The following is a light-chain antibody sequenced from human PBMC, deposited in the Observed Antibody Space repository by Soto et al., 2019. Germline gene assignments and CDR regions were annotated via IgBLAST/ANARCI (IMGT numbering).Light chain of an antibody. J-gene: IGKJ4*01. Sequence: DIQMTQSPSTLSASVGDRVTITCRASQSISTWLAWYQQKPGKAPKLLISKASNLEGGVPSRFSGSGSRTEFPITISSLQPDDFATYYCQQYNTYPRTFGGGTTVEIK. CDR3: QQYNTYPRT. V-gene: IGKV1-5*03. CDR1: QSISTW. CDR2: KAS.